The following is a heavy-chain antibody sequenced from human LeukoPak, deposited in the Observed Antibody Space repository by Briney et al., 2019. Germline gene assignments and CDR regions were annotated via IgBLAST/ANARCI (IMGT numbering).Heavy chain of an antibody. CDR3: ARHCSGGSCYSGFDY. V-gene: IGHV4-59*08. CDR2: IYYSGST. Sequence: SETLSLTCTVSGGSISSYYWSWIRQPPGKGLEWIGYIYYSGSTNYNPSLKSRVTISVDTSKNQFSLKLSSVTAADTAVYYCARHCSGGSCYSGFDYWGQGTLVTVSS. CDR1: GGSISSYY. J-gene: IGHJ4*02. D-gene: IGHD2-15*01.